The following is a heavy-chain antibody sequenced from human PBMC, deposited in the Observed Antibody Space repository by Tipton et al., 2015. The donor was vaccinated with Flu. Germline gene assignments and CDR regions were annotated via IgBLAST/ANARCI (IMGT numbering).Heavy chain of an antibody. J-gene: IGHJ4*02. V-gene: IGHV4-4*07. Sequence: GLVKPSETLSLTCTVSGDSISSYHWSWIRQPAGKGLEWTGRIYSSGSTNYNPSLKSRVTMPVDTSKNQFSLRLNSVAAADTAVYYCARGGYNLVYWGQGTLVTVSS. CDR1: GDSISSYH. CDR3: ARGGYNLVY. CDR2: IYSSGST. D-gene: IGHD5-24*01.